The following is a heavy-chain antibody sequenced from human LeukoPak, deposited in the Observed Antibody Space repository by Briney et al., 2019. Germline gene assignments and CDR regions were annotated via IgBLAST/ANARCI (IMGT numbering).Heavy chain of an antibody. CDR2: VKQDGSEK. CDR1: GFTFSSYW. Sequence: PGGSLRLSCAASGFTFSSYWMSWVRQAPGKGLEWVASVKQDGSEKYSVDSVRGRFTISRDNAKNSLYLQMNSLRAEDTAVYYCARDFNWNFDYWGQGTLVTVSS. D-gene: IGHD1-20*01. J-gene: IGHJ4*02. CDR3: ARDFNWNFDY. V-gene: IGHV3-7*01.